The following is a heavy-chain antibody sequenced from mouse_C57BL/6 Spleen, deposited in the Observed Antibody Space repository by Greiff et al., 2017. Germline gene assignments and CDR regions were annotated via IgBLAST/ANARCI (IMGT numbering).Heavy chain of an antibody. CDR1: GYTFTSYW. CDR2: IHPNSGST. J-gene: IGHJ2*01. D-gene: IGHD1-1*01. V-gene: IGHV1-64*01. CDR3: ARFITTVPFDY. Sequence: QVQLKQSGAELVKPGASVKLSCKASGYTFTSYWMHWVKQRPGQGLEWIGMIHPNSGSTNYNEKFKSKATLTVDKSSSTAYMQLSSLTSEDSAVYYCARFITTVPFDYWGQGTTLTVSS.